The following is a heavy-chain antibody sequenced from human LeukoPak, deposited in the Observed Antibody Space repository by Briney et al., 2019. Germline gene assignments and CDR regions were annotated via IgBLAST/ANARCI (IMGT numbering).Heavy chain of an antibody. CDR2: ISGSGGST. Sequence: GGSLRLSCAASGFTFSSYAMSWVRQAPGKGLEWVSAISGSGGSTYYADSVKGRFTISRGNSKNTLYLQMNSLRAEDTAVYYCAKRGDGSHPQTWYFDLWGRGTLVTVSS. J-gene: IGHJ2*01. CDR1: GFTFSSYA. V-gene: IGHV3-23*01. D-gene: IGHD1-26*01. CDR3: AKRGDGSHPQTWYFDL.